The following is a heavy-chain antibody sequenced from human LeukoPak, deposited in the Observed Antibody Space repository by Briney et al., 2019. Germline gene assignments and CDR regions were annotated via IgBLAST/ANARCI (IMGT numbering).Heavy chain of an antibody. CDR1: GFTFSAYA. J-gene: IGHJ4*01. V-gene: IGHV3-23*01. CDR2: ISSSGRNT. Sequence: GGSLRLSCTASGFTFSAYAMGWVRQAPGKGLEWVSGISSSGRNTYYADSVKGRFTISRDNSKITLYLQMNSLRAEDTAVYYCAKPYDGYTSFDYWGHGALLTVSS. D-gene: IGHD5-18*01. CDR3: AKPYDGYTSFDY.